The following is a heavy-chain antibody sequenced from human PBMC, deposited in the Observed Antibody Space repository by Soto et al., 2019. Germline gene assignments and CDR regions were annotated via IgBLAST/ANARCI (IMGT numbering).Heavy chain of an antibody. D-gene: IGHD3-16*02. V-gene: IGHV4-31*03. CDR3: ARGTNMGELSPLDS. CDR1: GDSISSGAYY. CDR2: IYYSGST. J-gene: IGHJ4*02. Sequence: QVQLQESGPGLVKPSQTLSLTCSVSGDSISSGAYYWSWIRKHPGGGLEWIAYIYYSGSTHYNSSVKRGVTISLETSKNQFSLNLSSVTAADTAVYYWARGTNMGELSPLDSWGQGTLVTVSS.